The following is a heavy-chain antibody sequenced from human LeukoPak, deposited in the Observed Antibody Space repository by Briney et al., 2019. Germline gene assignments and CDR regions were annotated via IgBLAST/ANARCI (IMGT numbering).Heavy chain of an antibody. D-gene: IGHD6-13*01. CDR1: GFTFSSYA. V-gene: IGHV3-30*18. CDR2: ISYDGSNK. J-gene: IGHJ4*02. CDR3: AKQRSSSWFGTTFDY. Sequence: QAGGSLRLSCAASGFTFSSYAMHWVRQAPGKGLEWVAVISYDGSNKYYADSVKGRFTISRDNSKNTLYLQMNSLRAEDTAVYYCAKQRSSSWFGTTFDYWGQGTLVTVSS.